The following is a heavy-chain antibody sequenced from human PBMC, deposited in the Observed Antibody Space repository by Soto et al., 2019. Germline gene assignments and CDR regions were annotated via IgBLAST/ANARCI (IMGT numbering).Heavy chain of an antibody. D-gene: IGHD2-15*01. CDR1: GFTFSSYS. CDR3: AKRVAAPYYFDY. Sequence: PGGSLRLSCAASGFTFSSYSMNWVRQAPGKGLEWVSSISSSSSYIYYADSVKGQFTISRDNSKNTLYLQMSSLRAEDTAVYYCAKRVAAPYYFDYWGQGTLVTVSS. CDR2: ISSSSSYI. V-gene: IGHV3-21*04. J-gene: IGHJ4*02.